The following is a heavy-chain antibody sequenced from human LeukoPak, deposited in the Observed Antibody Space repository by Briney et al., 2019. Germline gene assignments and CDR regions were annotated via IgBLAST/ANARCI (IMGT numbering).Heavy chain of an antibody. CDR3: ARVQSSSWQNYYYYYMDV. CDR2: ISAYNGNT. J-gene: IGHJ6*03. V-gene: IGHV1-18*01. CDR1: GYTFTSYG. D-gene: IGHD6-13*01. Sequence: ASVKVSCKASGYTFTSYGFSWVRQAPGQGLEWMGWISAYNGNTSYAQKLQGRVTMTTDTSTSTAYMELRSLRSDDTAVYYCARVQSSSWQNYYYYYMDVWGKGTTVTVSS.